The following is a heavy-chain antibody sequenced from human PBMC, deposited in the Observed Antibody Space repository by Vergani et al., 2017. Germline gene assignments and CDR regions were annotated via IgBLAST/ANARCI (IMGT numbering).Heavy chain of an antibody. D-gene: IGHD3-22*01. CDR1: GGSISSYY. Sequence: QVQLQEPGPGLVKPSETLSLTCTVSGGSISSYYWRWIRQHPGKGLEWIGYIYYSGSTNYNPSLKSRVTISVYTSKNQFSLKLSSVTAADTAVYYCARSKYYYDSSGYYTTRYYYYYGMDVWGQGTTVTVSS. CDR3: ARSKYYYDSSGYYTTRYYYYYGMDV. CDR2: IYYSGST. J-gene: IGHJ6*02. V-gene: IGHV4-59*01.